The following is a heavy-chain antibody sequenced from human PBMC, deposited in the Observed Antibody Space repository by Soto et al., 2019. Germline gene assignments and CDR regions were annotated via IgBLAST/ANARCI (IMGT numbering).Heavy chain of an antibody. CDR3: ATVGGATVTNHNWFDP. CDR1: CYTFTSYG. D-gene: IGHD4-17*01. CDR2: IRAYNGNT. J-gene: IGHJ5*02. Sequence: AAVKVSCKASCYTFTSYGISWVRQAPGQGVEWMGWIRAYNGNTNYGQKLQGRVTMTTDTSTSTAYMELRSLRSDDTAVYYCATVGGATVTNHNWFDPWGQGTMVTVSS. V-gene: IGHV1-18*04.